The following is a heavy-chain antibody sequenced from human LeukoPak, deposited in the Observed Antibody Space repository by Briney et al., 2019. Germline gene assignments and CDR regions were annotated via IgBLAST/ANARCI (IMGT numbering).Heavy chain of an antibody. CDR1: GFTFSSYA. J-gene: IGHJ4*02. Sequence: GGSLRLSCAASGFTFSSYAMSWVRQAPGKGLEWVSAISGSGGSTYYADSVKGRFTISRDNSKNTLYLQMNSLRAEDTAVYYCAKDGGYSYGYPTDYWGQGTLVIVSS. D-gene: IGHD5-18*01. CDR3: AKDGGYSYGYPTDY. CDR2: ISGSGGST. V-gene: IGHV3-23*01.